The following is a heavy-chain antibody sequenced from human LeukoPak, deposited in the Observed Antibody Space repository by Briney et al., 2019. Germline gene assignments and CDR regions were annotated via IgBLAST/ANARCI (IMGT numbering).Heavy chain of an antibody. CDR1: GFTFSNYK. V-gene: IGHV3-21*01. D-gene: IGHD5-18*01. J-gene: IGHJ4*02. CDR3: AIDPGTVDTSMVPVWDY. Sequence: GESLRLSCAASGFTFSNYKMNWVRQAPGRGLEWVSSISSTITYIYYTDSVKGRFTISRDNAKNSLYMQMNSLRAEDTAVYYCAIDPGTVDTSMVPVWDYWGQGTVVTVSS. CDR2: ISSTITYI.